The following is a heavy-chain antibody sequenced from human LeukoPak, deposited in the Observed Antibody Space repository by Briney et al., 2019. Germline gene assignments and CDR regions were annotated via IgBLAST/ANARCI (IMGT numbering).Heavy chain of an antibody. D-gene: IGHD3-22*01. CDR2: INDYTGDT. J-gene: IGHJ6*02. CDR3: ARGRIAKIVVVHSFSYGMDV. Sequence: SETLSLTCTVYGGSFTDYFWTWIRQSPGKGLEWIGEINDYTGDTNYNPSLNSRVSISLEKSKNQSSLELRSVTAADTAVYYCARGRIAKIVVVHSFSYGMDVWGQGTTVTVSS. CDR1: GGSFTDYF. V-gene: IGHV4-34*01.